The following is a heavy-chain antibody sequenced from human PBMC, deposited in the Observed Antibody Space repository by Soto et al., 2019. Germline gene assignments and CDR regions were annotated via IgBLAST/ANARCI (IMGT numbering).Heavy chain of an antibody. CDR2: ISSSSSYI. CDR3: ARALLWPRGGFDY. Sequence: PGGSLRLSCAASEFTFSSYSMNWVRQAPGKGLEWVSSISSSSSYIYYADSVKGRFTISRDNAKNSLYLQMNSLRAEDTAVYYCARALLWPRGGFDYWGQGTLVTVSS. V-gene: IGHV3-21*01. CDR1: EFTFSSYS. D-gene: IGHD3-10*01. J-gene: IGHJ4*02.